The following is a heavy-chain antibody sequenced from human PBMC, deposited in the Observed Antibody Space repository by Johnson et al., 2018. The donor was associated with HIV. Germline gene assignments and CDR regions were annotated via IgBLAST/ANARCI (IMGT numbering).Heavy chain of an antibody. CDR3: ARGMYYNFWSGYGIRWDAFDI. V-gene: IGHV3-66*01. D-gene: IGHD3-3*01. CDR1: GFTVSSNY. J-gene: IGHJ3*02. Sequence: VQLVESGGGVVRPGGSLRLSCAASGFTVSSNYMSWVRQAPGKGLEWVSVIYSGGSTYYADSVKGRFTISRDNSKNTLYLQMNSLRAGDTAVYYCARGMYYNFWSGYGIRWDAFDIWGQGTMVTVSS. CDR2: IYSGGST.